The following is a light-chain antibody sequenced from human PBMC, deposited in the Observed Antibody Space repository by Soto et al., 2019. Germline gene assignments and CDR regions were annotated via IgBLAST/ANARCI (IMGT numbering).Light chain of an antibody. CDR1: QSISSW. CDR3: QQYNGYSRT. V-gene: IGKV1-5*01. J-gene: IGKJ1*01. CDR2: DAS. Sequence: DIQLTQSPSPLSASVGARVTITCRASQSISSWLAWYQQKPGKAPKLLIYDASSLERGVPSRFSGSGSGTEFTLTISSMQPDDFATFYCQQYNGYSRTVGQGTKVAIK.